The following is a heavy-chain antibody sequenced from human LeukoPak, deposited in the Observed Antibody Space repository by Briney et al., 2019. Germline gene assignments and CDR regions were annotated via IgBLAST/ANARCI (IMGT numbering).Heavy chain of an antibody. CDR3: ARGILNYAFDI. CDR1: GGSISSYY. CDR2: IYYSGST. J-gene: IGHJ3*02. D-gene: IGHD1-14*01. V-gene: IGHV4-59*01. Sequence: SGTLSLTCTVSGGSISSYYWSWIRQPPGKGLEWIGYIYYSGSTNYNPSLKSRVTISVDTSKNQFSLKLSSVTAADTAVYYCARGILNYAFDIWGQGTMVTVSS.